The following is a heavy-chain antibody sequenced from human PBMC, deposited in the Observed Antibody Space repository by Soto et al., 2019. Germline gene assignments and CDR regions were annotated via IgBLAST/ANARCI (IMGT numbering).Heavy chain of an antibody. CDR1: GYTLTELS. CDR3: ATDRGYYDSSGYYNPLDY. J-gene: IGHJ4*02. CDR2: FDPEDGET. D-gene: IGHD3-22*01. V-gene: IGHV1-24*01. Sequence: ASVKVSCKVSGYTLTELSMHWVRQAPGKGLEWMGGFDPEDGETIYAQKFQGRVTMTEDTSTDTAYMELSSLRSEDTAVYYCATDRGYYDSSGYYNPLDYWGQGTLVTVSS.